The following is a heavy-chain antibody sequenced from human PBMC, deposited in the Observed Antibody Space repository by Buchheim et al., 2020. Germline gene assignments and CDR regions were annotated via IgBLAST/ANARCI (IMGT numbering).Heavy chain of an antibody. J-gene: IGHJ4*02. CDR3: ARHFYDTSDYYPGLDF. Sequence: EVQLVESGGGVARPGGSLRLSCATSGFSYNDYGMSWVRQVPGKGLEWVSGINWDGSRTVYGDSVKGRFTIIRDNVQNSLHLQMNNLRAEDTALYHCARHFYDTSDYYPGLDFWGRGTL. CDR1: GFSYNDYG. V-gene: IGHV3-20*01. CDR2: INWDGSRT. D-gene: IGHD3-22*01.